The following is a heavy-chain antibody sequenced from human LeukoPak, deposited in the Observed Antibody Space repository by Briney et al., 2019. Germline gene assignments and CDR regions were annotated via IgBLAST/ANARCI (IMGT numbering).Heavy chain of an antibody. V-gene: IGHV4-34*01. Sequence: PSETLSLTCAVYGGSFSGYYWSWIRQPPGKGLEWIGEINHSGSTNYNPSLKSRVTISVDTSKNQFSLKLSSVTAADTAVYYCARGHPPYCSSTSCYLPPLYYFYYYGMDVWGQGTTVTVSS. CDR3: ARGHPPYCSSTSCYLPPLYYFYYYGMDV. CDR1: GGSFSGYY. D-gene: IGHD2-2*01. CDR2: INHSGST. J-gene: IGHJ6*02.